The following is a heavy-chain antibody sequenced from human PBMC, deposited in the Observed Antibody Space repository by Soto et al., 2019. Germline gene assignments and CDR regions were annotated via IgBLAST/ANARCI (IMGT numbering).Heavy chain of an antibody. Sequence: EVQLLESGGGLVQPGGSLRLSCAASGFTFSSYARSWVRQGPGKGLEWVSGISGSGESTYYADSVKGRFTISRDNSKNTLYLQMNSLRAEDTAVYYCAKDYSSGSYYFDYWGQGTLVTVSS. J-gene: IGHJ4*02. V-gene: IGHV3-23*01. CDR1: GFTFSSYA. D-gene: IGHD6-19*01. CDR3: AKDYSSGSYYFDY. CDR2: ISGSGEST.